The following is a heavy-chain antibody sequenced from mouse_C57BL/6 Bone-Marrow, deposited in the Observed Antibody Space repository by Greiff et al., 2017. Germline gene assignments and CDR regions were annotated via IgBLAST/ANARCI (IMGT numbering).Heavy chain of an antibody. CDR2: IYPGSGST. V-gene: IGHV1-55*01. CDR3: ARRGLGRPSYFDY. CDR1: GYTFTSYD. D-gene: IGHD3-2*02. Sequence: VQLQQSGPELAKPGASVKLSCKASGYTFTSYDINWVTQRPGQGLEWIGDIYPGSGSTNYNEKFKSKATLTVDTSSSTAYMQLSSLTSEDSAVYYCARRGLGRPSYFDYWGKGTTLTVAS. J-gene: IGHJ2*01.